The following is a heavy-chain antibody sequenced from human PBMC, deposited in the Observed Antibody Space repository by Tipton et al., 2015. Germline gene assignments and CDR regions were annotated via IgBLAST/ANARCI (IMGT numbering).Heavy chain of an antibody. CDR2: ISHSGNT. D-gene: IGHD2-21*02. CDR3: ARRVVTTGDDWFDP. Sequence: LRLSCAVSAYSISSDYYWGWIRQPPGKGLEWIGSISHSGNTYYNPSLKSRVTMSRDTSKNQFSLKLTSVTAADTAVYYCARRVVTTGDDWFDPWGQGTLVTVSS. V-gene: IGHV4-38-2*01. J-gene: IGHJ5*02. CDR1: AYSISSDYY.